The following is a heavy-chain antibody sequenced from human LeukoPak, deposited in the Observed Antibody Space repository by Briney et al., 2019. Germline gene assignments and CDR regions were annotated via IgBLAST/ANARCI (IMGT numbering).Heavy chain of an antibody. CDR1: RGTFSSYA. J-gene: IGHJ6*03. D-gene: IGHD7-27*01. CDR2: FIPIFGTA. V-gene: IGHV1-69*06. Sequence: GASLKVSCKASRGTFSSYAISWGRQAPGQGLEWMGGFIPIFGTANYAQKFQGRVTITADKSTSTAYMELSSLRSEDTAVYYCARVNWGFGVYYYLDVWGKGTTVTVSS. CDR3: ARVNWGFGVYYYLDV.